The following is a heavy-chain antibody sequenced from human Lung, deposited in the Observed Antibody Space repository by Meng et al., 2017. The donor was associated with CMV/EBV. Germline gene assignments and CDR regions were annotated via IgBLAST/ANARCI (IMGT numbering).Heavy chain of an antibody. Sequence: GGSLRLXXAASGFTFSSYAMSWVRQAPGEGLEWVSAISGSGGSTYYADSVKGRFTISRDNSKNTLYLQMNSLRDEDTAVYYCAKAYSSSSVGTNRGFDYWGQGTXVTVSS. D-gene: IGHD6-6*01. J-gene: IGHJ4*02. CDR3: AKAYSSSSVGTNRGFDY. CDR2: ISGSGGST. CDR1: GFTFSSYA. V-gene: IGHV3-23*01.